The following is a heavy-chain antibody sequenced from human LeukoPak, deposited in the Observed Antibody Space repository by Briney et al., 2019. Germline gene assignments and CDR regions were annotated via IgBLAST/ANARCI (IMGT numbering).Heavy chain of an antibody. CDR3: ATTRPNYCGGDCYPNDAFDI. D-gene: IGHD2-21*02. J-gene: IGHJ3*02. V-gene: IGHV4-30-4*01. Sequence: SQTLSLTCTVSGGSISSGDYYWSWIRQPPGKGLEWIGYIYYSGSTYCNPSLKSRVTISVDTSKNQFSLKLSSVTAADTAVYYCATTRPNYCGGDCYPNDAFDIWGQGTMVTVSS. CDR1: GGSISSGDYY. CDR2: IYYSGST.